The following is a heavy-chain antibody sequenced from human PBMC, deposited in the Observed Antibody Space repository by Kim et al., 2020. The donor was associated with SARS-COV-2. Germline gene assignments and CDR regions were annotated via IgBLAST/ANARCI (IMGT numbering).Heavy chain of an antibody. J-gene: IGHJ6*02. Sequence: SETLSLTCAVYGGSFSGYYWSWIRQPPGKGLEWIGEINHSGSTNYNPSLKSRVTISVDTSKNQFSLKLSSVTAADTAVYYCARVGRIAAGSTYYYYYYGMDVWGQGTTVTVSS. CDR3: ARVGRIAAGSTYYYYYYGMDV. CDR1: GGSFSGYY. CDR2: INHSGST. D-gene: IGHD6-13*01. V-gene: IGHV4-34*01.